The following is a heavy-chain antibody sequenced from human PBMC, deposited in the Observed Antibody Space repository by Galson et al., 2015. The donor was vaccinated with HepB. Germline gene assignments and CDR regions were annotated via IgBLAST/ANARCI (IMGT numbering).Heavy chain of an antibody. J-gene: IGHJ4*02. V-gene: IGHV3-30-3*01. D-gene: IGHD2-15*01. CDR1: GFTFSSHA. CDR3: ARGTYSNGGFSFLIDY. Sequence: RLSCAASGFTFSSHALHWVRQTPGKGLEWVAIISSDGTSDHYADSVKGRFTISRDSSKNTLYLQMNTVGPEDTAIYHCARGTYSNGGFSFLIDYWGQGTLVTVSS. CDR2: ISSDGTSD.